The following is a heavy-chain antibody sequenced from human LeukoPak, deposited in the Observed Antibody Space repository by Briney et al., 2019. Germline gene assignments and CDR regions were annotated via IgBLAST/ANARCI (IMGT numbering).Heavy chain of an antibody. CDR3: AKGPSIAAPIDY. Sequence: GGSLRLSCAASGFTFSSYGMHWVRQAPGKGLEWVAFIRYDGSNKYYADSVKGRFTISRDNSKNTLYLQMNSLRAEDTAVYYCAKGPSIAAPIDYWGQGTLVTVSS. CDR1: GFTFSSYG. D-gene: IGHD6-6*01. CDR2: IRYDGSNK. J-gene: IGHJ4*02. V-gene: IGHV3-30*02.